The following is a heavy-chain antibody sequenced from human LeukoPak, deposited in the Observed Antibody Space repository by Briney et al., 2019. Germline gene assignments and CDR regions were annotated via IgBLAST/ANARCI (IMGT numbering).Heavy chain of an antibody. Sequence: GGSLRLSCAVSGLAFSSHWMHWVRQAPGKGLVWVSHVKSDGSSTNYADAVRGRFTISRDNAKNTLYLQMNSLRAEDTAVYYCARGNDYWSGYIDFWRQGTIVSVSS. CDR3: ARGNDYWSGYIDF. V-gene: IGHV3-74*01. D-gene: IGHD3-3*01. CDR1: GLAFSSHW. CDR2: VKSDGSST. J-gene: IGHJ4*02.